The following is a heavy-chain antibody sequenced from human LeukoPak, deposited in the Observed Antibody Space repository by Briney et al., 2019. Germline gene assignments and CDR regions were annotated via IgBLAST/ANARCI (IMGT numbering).Heavy chain of an antibody. CDR1: GGSISSSSYY. Sequence: SETLSLTCTVSGGSISSSSYYWGWIRQPPGKGLEWIGSIYYSGSTYYNPSLKSRVTISVDTSKNQFSLKLSSVTAADTAVYYCASHDYSNSNFDYWGQGTLVTVSS. J-gene: IGHJ4*02. CDR3: ASHDYSNSNFDY. D-gene: IGHD4-11*01. CDR2: IYYSGST. V-gene: IGHV4-39*07.